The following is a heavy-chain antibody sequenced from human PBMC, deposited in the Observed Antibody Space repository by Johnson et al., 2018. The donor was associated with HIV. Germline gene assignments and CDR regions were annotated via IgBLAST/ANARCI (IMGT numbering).Heavy chain of an antibody. D-gene: IGHD5-18*01. J-gene: IGHJ3*02. CDR3: AREGTGYTSDAFDI. Sequence: QVQLVESGGGVVQPGRSLRLSCAASGFTFSDYYMSWIRQAPGKGLEWVSYISSSGSIIYYADSVKGRFTISRDNSKNTLYLQMSSLRAEDTAVYYCAREGTGYTSDAFDIWGQGTMVTVSS. CDR2: ISSSGSII. V-gene: IGHV3-11*04. CDR1: GFTFSDYY.